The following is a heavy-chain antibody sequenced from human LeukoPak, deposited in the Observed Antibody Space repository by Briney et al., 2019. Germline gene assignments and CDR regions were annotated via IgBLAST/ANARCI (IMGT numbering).Heavy chain of an antibody. CDR1: GGSINDYY. CDR3: AGVFSGRRPFEL. V-gene: IGHV4-59*03. Sequence: SETLSLTCTVSGGSINDYYWNWLRQPPGKGLEWIGFIYHRGTTNNKPSLKNRVTTSIDTSKKQFSLNLSSVTAADTAIYYCAGVFSGRRPFELWGQGILVTVSS. D-gene: IGHD3-10*01. CDR2: IYHRGTT. J-gene: IGHJ4*02.